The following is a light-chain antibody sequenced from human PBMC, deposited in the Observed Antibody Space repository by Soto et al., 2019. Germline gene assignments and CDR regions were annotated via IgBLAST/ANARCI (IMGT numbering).Light chain of an antibody. J-gene: IGKJ1*01. CDR3: QQSHSGKT. CDR2: GAS. V-gene: IGKV1-39*01. Sequence: DIQMTQSPSSLSASVGDRVTITCRASQSISTYLNWYQQKPGKAPKVLIYGASSLPSGVPSRFSGSGSETHFTLIISSLQPEDFATYYCQQSHSGKTFGQGTQVDFK. CDR1: QSISTY.